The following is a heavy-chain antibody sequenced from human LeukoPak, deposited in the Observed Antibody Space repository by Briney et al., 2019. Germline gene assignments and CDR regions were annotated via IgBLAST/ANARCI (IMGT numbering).Heavy chain of an antibody. CDR2: SRNTASIYTT. J-gene: IGHJ4*02. D-gene: IGHD3-22*01. CDR1: GVTFSDHD. CDR3: ARVSSSGHYDY. Sequence: GGSLRLSCAASGVTFSDHDTDWVRQAPGKGLQWVGRSRNTASIYTTKYAASVKGRFTISRDDSQNTLFLQMNGLRAGDTAVYYCARVSSSGHYDYWGQGTLVTVSS. V-gene: IGHV3-72*01.